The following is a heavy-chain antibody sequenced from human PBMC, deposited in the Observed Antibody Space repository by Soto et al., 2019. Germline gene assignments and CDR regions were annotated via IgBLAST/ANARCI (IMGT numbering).Heavy chain of an antibody. Sequence: GASVKVSCKASGYTFTSYGISWVRQAPGQGLEWMGWISAYNGNTNYAQKLQGRVTMTTDTSTSTAYMELRSLRSDDTAVYYCARIVLRYYYYYYGMDVWGQGTTVTVSS. CDR3: ARIVLRYYYYYYGMDV. CDR2: ISAYNGNT. J-gene: IGHJ6*02. CDR1: GYTFTSYG. D-gene: IGHD3-3*01. V-gene: IGHV1-18*01.